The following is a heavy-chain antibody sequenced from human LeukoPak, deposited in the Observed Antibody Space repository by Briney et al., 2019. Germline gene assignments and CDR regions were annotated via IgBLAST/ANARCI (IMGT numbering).Heavy chain of an antibody. D-gene: IGHD3-10*01. CDR1: GYTFTSHG. J-gene: IGHJ4*02. V-gene: IGHV1-18*01. CDR2: ISTYNGNT. CDR3: ARYRGVIGTGDY. Sequence: ASVKVSCKASGYTFTSHGISWVRQAPGQGLEWMGWISTYNGNTNYAQKLQGRVSMTTDTSTSTAYMELRSLRSDDTAVYYCARYRGVIGTGDYWGQGTLVTVSS.